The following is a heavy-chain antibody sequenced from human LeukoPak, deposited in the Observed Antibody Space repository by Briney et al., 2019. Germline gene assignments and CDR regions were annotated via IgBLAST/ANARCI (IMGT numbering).Heavy chain of an antibody. D-gene: IGHD6-13*01. CDR1: GGTFSSYA. J-gene: IGHJ4*02. CDR2: IIPIFGTA. V-gene: IGHV1-69*06. CDR3: ARDKLAAGTDY. Sequence: SVKVSCKASGGTFSSYAISWVRQAPGQGLEWMGGIIPIFGTANYAQKFQGRVTITADKSTSTAYVELRSLRSDDTAVYYCARDKLAAGTDYWGQGTLVTVSS.